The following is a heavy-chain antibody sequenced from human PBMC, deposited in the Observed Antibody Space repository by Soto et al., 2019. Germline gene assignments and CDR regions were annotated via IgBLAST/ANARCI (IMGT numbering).Heavy chain of an antibody. CDR1: GCTFTAYG. D-gene: IGHD3-22*01. V-gene: IGHV1-18*01. Sequence: QVQMVQSGPEVKMPGASVKVSCKTSGCTFTAYGLAWLRQAPGQRPEWMGWVSTNDDRTNYARKFQSRGTMTTDRSTTTTAMELRSLGTDDTAVYYCARELNTESSAYYAFAFWGQGTLVTVSS. CDR3: ARELNTESSAYYAFAF. CDR2: VSTNDDRT. J-gene: IGHJ4*02.